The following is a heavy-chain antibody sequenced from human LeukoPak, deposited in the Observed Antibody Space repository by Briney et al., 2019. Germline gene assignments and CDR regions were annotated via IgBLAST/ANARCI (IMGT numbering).Heavy chain of an antibody. CDR3: ARDTVYYDSSGYLGVFDY. Sequence: SETLSLTCTVSGGSISSYYWSCIRQPAGKGLEWIWRIYTSWSTNYNPSLKSRVTMSLDTSKNQFPLKLSSVTAADTAVYYCARDTVYYDSSGYLGVFDYWGQGTLVTVSS. V-gene: IGHV4-4*07. CDR1: GGSISSYY. J-gene: IGHJ4*02. D-gene: IGHD3-22*01. CDR2: IYTSWST.